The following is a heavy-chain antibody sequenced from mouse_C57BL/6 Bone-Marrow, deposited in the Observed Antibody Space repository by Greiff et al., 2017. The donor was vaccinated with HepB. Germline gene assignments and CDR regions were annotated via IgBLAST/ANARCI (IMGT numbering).Heavy chain of an antibody. CDR3: ARCDGNCLFDY. CDR2: IDPSDSYT. Sequence: QVKLQQPGAELVMPGASVKLSCKASGYTFTSYWMHWVKQRPGQGLEWIGEIDPSDSYTNYNQKFKGKSTLTVDKSSSTAYMQLSSLTSEDSAVYYCARCDGNCLFDYWGQGTTLTVSS. CDR1: GYTFTSYW. D-gene: IGHD2-1*01. J-gene: IGHJ2*01. V-gene: IGHV1-69*01.